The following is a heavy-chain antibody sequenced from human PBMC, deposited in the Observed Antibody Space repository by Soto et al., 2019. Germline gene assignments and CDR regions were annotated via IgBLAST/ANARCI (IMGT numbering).Heavy chain of an antibody. Sequence: EVQLLESGGGLVQPGGSLRLSCAASGFTFSSYAMSWVRQAPGKGLEWVSGIDGSGRNTYYADSVKGRFTISRDNSKNTLSVQTDSLRVEDTALYYCAKDGGSVCSGGTCYFQAPDYWGQGTLVTVSS. D-gene: IGHD2-15*01. CDR3: AKDGGSVCSGGTCYFQAPDY. CDR1: GFTFSSYA. J-gene: IGHJ4*02. V-gene: IGHV3-23*01. CDR2: IDGSGRNT.